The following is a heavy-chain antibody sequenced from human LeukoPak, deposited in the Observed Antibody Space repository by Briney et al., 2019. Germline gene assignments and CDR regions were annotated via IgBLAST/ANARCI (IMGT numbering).Heavy chain of an antibody. D-gene: IGHD3-22*01. CDR1: GFTFRNYW. J-gene: IGHJ5*02. CDR2: INSDGINT. CDR3: ARDLGQYYDTSDNCFDP. Sequence: GGSLRLSCAASGFTFRNYWMRWVRQAPGEGLVWVSRINSDGINTSYADSVKGRFTISRDNAKNTLNLQTNSLRAEDTAVYYCARDLGQYYDTSDNCFDPWGKGTLVTVSS. V-gene: IGHV3-74*01.